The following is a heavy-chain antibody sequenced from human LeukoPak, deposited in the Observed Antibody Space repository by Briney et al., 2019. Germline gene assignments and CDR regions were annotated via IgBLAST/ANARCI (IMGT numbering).Heavy chain of an antibody. D-gene: IGHD6-13*01. CDR1: GFTFGDYA. J-gene: IGHJ4*02. V-gene: IGHV3-49*03. CDR3: TTTRTITSIWYYFDY. CDR2: IRSKAYGGTT. Sequence: GGSLRLSCTASGFTFGDYAMSWFRQAPGKGLEWVGFIRSKAYGGTTEYAASVKGRFTISRDDSKSITYLQISSLKSEDTGVYYCTTTRTITSIWYYFDYWGQGALVTVSS.